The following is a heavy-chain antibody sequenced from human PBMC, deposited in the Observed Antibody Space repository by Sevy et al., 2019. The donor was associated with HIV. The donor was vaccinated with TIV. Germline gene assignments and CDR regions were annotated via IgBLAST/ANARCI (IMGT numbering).Heavy chain of an antibody. Sequence: GGSLRLSCAASTFTFSSYSMHWVRQAPGKGLEWVSYISSSSGTRYYADSVKGRVTISRDNAKNSLFLQMNSLRDEDTAVYYCASSGYCGGGSCYSGPNDYWGQGTLVTVSS. CDR3: ASSGYCGGGSCYSGPNDY. CDR2: ISSSSGTR. CDR1: TFTFSSYS. J-gene: IGHJ4*02. V-gene: IGHV3-48*02. D-gene: IGHD2-15*01.